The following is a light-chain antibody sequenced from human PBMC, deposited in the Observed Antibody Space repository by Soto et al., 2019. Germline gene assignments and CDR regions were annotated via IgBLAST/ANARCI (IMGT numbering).Light chain of an antibody. J-gene: IGLJ3*02. CDR3: QSYDSSLSGSV. CDR2: SND. Sequence: QLVLTQPPSVSGAPGQRVTISCTGSSSNIGAGYAVPWYQQLPGTAPKLLIYSNDNRPSGVPDRFSGSKSGTSASLAITGLQAEDEADYYCQSYDSSLSGSVFGGGTKLTAL. CDR1: SSNIGAGYA. V-gene: IGLV1-40*01.